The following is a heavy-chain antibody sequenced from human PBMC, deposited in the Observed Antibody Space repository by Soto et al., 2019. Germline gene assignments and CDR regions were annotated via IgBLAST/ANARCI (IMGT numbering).Heavy chain of an antibody. CDR2: IYYSGST. CDR3: ARLVYARSGYRPG. D-gene: IGHD3-22*01. Sequence: QLQLQESGPGLVKPSETLSLTCTVSGGSISSSSYYWGWIRQPPGKGLEWIGRIYYSGSTYYNPSLKTRVXXPXDXXKNQFARKLSSVAAADTAVDYCARLVYARSGYRPGWGQGTLVTVSS. J-gene: IGHJ4*02. CDR1: GGSISSSSYY. V-gene: IGHV4-39*01.